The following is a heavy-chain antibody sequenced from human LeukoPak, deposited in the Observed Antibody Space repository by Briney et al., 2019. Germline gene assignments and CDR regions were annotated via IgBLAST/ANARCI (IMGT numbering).Heavy chain of an antibody. V-gene: IGHV1-8*01. J-gene: IGHJ4*02. CDR1: GYTFASCD. Sequence: ASVKVSCKASGYTFASCDINWVRQATGQGLEWMGWMNPNSGNTGYGQSFQGRITMTRDISIGTAYMELSNLTSEDTAIYYCTRGSSGRRDNWGQGTLVTVSA. CDR2: MNPNSGNT. CDR3: TRGSSGRRDN. D-gene: IGHD6-19*01.